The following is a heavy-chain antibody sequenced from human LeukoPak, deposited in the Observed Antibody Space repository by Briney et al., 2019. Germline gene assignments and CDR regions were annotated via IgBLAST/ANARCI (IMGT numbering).Heavy chain of an antibody. D-gene: IGHD3-22*01. CDR1: GGSVSDYY. J-gene: IGHJ4*02. CDR3: ARGFSDYYDSSGKPIYNFDY. CDR2: IYHTGST. V-gene: IGHV4-59*02. Sequence: SSETLSLTCTISGGSVSDYYWSWIRQSPGKGLEWIGYIYHTGSTSYSPSLKSRVTISVDTSKNQFSLKLSSVTAADTAVYYCARGFSDYYDSSGKPIYNFDYWGQGTLVTVSS.